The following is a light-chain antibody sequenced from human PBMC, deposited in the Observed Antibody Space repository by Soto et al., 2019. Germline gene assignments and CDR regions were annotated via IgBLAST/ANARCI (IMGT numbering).Light chain of an antibody. J-gene: IGLJ1*01. V-gene: IGLV2-14*01. CDR2: EVN. Sequence: QSALTQPASVSGSPGQSITISCTGTSSDVGGYTYVSWYQQHPGKAPKLMIYEVNKRPSGVSNRFSGSKSGNTASLTISGLQAEDEAAYYCCSYTSSSTLVFGTGTKVTVL. CDR1: SSDVGGYTY. CDR3: CSYTSSSTLV.